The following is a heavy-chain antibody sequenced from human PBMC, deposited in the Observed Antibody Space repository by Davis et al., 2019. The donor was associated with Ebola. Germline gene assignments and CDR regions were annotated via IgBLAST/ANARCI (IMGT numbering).Heavy chain of an antibody. CDR3: ARSALAVAGWDY. Sequence: GESLKISCAASGFSFRSYAMHWVRQAPGKGLEWVAVISYDGTNRYYLDSVKGRFPISRDNSKSTVFLQMNSLRAEDTAVYYCARSALAVAGWDYWGQGTLVTVSS. V-gene: IGHV3-30-3*01. CDR2: ISYDGTNR. D-gene: IGHD6-19*01. CDR1: GFSFRSYA. J-gene: IGHJ4*02.